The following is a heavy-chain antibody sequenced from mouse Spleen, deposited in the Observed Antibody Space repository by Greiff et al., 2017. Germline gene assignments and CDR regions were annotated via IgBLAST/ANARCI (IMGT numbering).Heavy chain of an antibody. J-gene: IGHJ2*01. Sequence: EVQLVESGGGLVQPGGSLSLSCAASGFTFTDYYMSWVRQPPGKALEWLGFIRNKANGYTTEYSASVKGRFTISRDNSQSILYLQMNALRAEDSATYYCARYELLAFDYWGQGTTLTVSS. V-gene: IGHV7-3*01. CDR2: IRNKANGYTT. CDR3: ARYELLAFDY. CDR1: GFTFTDYY.